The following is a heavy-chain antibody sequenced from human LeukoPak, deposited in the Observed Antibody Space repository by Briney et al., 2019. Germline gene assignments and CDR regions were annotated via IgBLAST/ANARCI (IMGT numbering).Heavy chain of an antibody. CDR3: AKEGGRHYYFDY. J-gene: IGHJ4*02. CDR2: ISWNSGSI. D-gene: IGHD3-16*01. Sequence: GRSLRISCAASGLTFDDYAMHWVRQAPGKGLEWVSGISWNSGSIGYADSVKGRFTISRDNAKNSLYLQMNSLRAEDTALYYCAKEGGRHYYFDYWGQGTLVTVSS. V-gene: IGHV3-9*01. CDR1: GLTFDDYA.